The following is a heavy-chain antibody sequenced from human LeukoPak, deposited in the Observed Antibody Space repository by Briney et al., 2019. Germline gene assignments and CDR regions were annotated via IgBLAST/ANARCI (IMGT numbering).Heavy chain of an antibody. J-gene: IGHJ4*02. CDR3: ARGQYYYDSSGYFITKTNYYFDY. D-gene: IGHD3-22*01. CDR1: XSFXXXY. CDR2: INHSGST. V-gene: IGHV4-34*01. Sequence: XSFXXXYWSWIRQPPGKGLEWIGEINHSGSTNYNPSLKSRVTISVDTSKNQFSLKLSSVTAADTAVYYCARGQYYYDSSGYFITKTNYYFDYWGQGTLVTVSS.